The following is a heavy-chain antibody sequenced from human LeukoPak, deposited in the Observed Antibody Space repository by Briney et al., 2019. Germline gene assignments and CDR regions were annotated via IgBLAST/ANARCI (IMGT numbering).Heavy chain of an antibody. J-gene: IGHJ3*02. Sequence: SQTVSLTCTVSGGSISSGDYYWSWIRQPPGKGLEWIGYIYYSGSTYYNPSLKSRVTISVDTSKNQFSLKLSSVTAADTAVYYCARVGYDSSGPDAFDIWGQGTMVTVSS. D-gene: IGHD3-22*01. CDR3: ARVGYDSSGPDAFDI. CDR1: GGSISSGDYY. V-gene: IGHV4-30-4*01. CDR2: IYYSGST.